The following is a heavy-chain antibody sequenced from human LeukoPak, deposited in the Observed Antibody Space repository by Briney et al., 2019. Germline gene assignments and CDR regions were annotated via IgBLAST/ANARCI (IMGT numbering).Heavy chain of an antibody. V-gene: IGHV1-24*01. CDR1: GYTLTELS. CDR2: FDPEDGET. Sequence: ALVTVSFKVSGYTLTELSMHWVRQAPGKGLEWMGGFDPEDGETIYTQKFQGRVTMTEDTSTDTAYMELSSLRSEDTAVYYCATGAPSSWYYWGQGTLVTVSS. J-gene: IGHJ4*02. CDR3: ATGAPSSWYY. D-gene: IGHD6-13*01.